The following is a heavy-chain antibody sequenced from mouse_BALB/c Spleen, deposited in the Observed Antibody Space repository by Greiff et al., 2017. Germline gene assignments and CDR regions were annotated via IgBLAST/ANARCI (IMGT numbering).Heavy chain of an antibody. CDR3: AAIYYDSMDY. Sequence: EVQGVESGPGLVKPSQSLSLTCTVTGYSITSDYAWNWIRQFPGNKLEWMGYISYSGSTSYNPSLKSRISITRDTSKNQFFLQLNSVTTEDTATYYCAAIYYDSMDYWGQGTSVTVSS. V-gene: IGHV3-2*02. CDR2: ISYSGST. D-gene: IGHD2-4*01. CDR1: GYSITSDYA. J-gene: IGHJ4*01.